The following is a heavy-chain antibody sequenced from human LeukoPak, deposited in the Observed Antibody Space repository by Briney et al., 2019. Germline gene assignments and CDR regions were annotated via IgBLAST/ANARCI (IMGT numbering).Heavy chain of an antibody. D-gene: IGHD2-21*02. CDR3: ASLILAYCGGDCYSRGYYFDY. CDR1: GYTFTGYY. CDR2: INPNSGGT. V-gene: IGHV1-2*02. Sequence: ASVKVSCKASGYTFTGYYMHWVRQAPGQGLEWMGWINPNSGGTNYAQKFQGRVTMTRDTSISTAYMELSRLRSDDTAVYYCASLILAYCGGDCYSRGYYFDYWGQGTLVTVSS. J-gene: IGHJ4*02.